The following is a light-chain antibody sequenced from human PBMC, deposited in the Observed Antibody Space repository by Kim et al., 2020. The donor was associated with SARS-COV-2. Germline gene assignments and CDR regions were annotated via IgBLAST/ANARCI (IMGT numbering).Light chain of an antibody. CDR2: YDR. CDR3: HVWDSFSDDV. Sequence: VAPGERDNVTSGGGNIGRKSVHWDQQKPGQAPVLIIYYDRDRPSRSPARFSGANSGNTATLTISRVEAGDEADYYCHVWDSFSDDVFGTGTKVTVL. J-gene: IGLJ1*01. V-gene: IGLV3-21*04. CDR1: NIGRKS.